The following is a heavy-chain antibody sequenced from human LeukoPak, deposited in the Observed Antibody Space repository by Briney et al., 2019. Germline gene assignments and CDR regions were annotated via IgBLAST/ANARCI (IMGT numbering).Heavy chain of an antibody. J-gene: IGHJ4*02. CDR2: IKSKTDGGTT. Sequence: GGSLRLSCAASGFTFSNAWMSWVRQAPGKGLEWVGRIKSKTDGGTTDYAAPVKGRFTISRDDSKNTLYLQMNSLKTEDTAVYYCTTEELGYCSSTSCHIMAYGGTPMGYWGQGTLVTVSS. D-gene: IGHD2-2*02. V-gene: IGHV3-15*01. CDR3: TTEELGYCSSTSCHIMAYGGTPMGY. CDR1: GFTFSNAW.